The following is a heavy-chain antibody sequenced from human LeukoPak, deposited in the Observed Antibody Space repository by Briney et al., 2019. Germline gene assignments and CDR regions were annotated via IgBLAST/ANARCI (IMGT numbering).Heavy chain of an antibody. CDR1: GFTFSSYG. V-gene: IGHV3-30*03. J-gene: IGHJ4*02. CDR3: ATSIAVADTFDY. Sequence: GRSLRLSCAASGFTFSSYGMHWVRQAPGKGLEWVAVISYDGSNEYYADSVKGRFTISRDNSKNTLYLQMNSLRAEDTAVYYCATSIAVADTFDYWGQGTLVTVSS. D-gene: IGHD6-19*01. CDR2: ISYDGSNE.